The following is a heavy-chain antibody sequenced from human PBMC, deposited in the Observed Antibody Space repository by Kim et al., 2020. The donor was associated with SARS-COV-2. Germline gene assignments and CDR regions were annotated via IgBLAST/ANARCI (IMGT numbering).Heavy chain of an antibody. CDR1: GFTFSSYS. D-gene: IGHD3-10*01. J-gene: IGHJ6*02. CDR2: ITSSSSYI. Sequence: GGSLRLSCAASGFTFSSYSMNWVRQAPGKGLEWVSSITSSSSYIYYADSVKGRFTISRDNAKNSLYLQMNSLRAEDTAVYYCARDLDSGSYYYYYGLDFWGQGTTVTVSS. CDR3: ARDLDSGSYYYYYGLDF. V-gene: IGHV3-21*01.